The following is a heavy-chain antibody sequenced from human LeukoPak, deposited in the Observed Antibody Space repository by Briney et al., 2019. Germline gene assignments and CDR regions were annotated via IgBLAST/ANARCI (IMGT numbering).Heavy chain of an antibody. V-gene: IGHV3-48*04. CDR3: ASDRNYYGSGSPFDY. CDR2: ISSSSSTI. D-gene: IGHD3-10*01. J-gene: IGHJ4*02. CDR1: GFTFSSYS. Sequence: PGGSLRLSCAASGFTFSSYSMNWVRQAPGKGLEWVSYISSSSSTIYYADSVKGRFTISRDNAKNSLYLQMNSLRAEDTAVYYCASDRNYYGSGSPFDYWGQGTLVTVSS.